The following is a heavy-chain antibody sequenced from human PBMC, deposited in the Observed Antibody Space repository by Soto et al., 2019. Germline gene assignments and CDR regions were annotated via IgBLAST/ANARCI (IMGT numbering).Heavy chain of an antibody. Sequence: GGSLRLSCAASGFTFSGYSMNWVRQAPGKGLEWVSYISSLSSPRYYAESVEGRFIISRDNAKNSLYLQMNSLRDEDTAGYFCTREDILGARSFDYWGQGTLVTVSS. CDR3: TREDILGARSFDY. V-gene: IGHV3-48*02. D-gene: IGHD1-26*01. J-gene: IGHJ4*02. CDR1: GFTFSGYS. CDR2: ISSLSSPR.